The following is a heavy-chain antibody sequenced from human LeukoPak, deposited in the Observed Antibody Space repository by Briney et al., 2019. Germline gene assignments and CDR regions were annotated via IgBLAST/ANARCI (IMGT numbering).Heavy chain of an antibody. CDR2: ISGSGGST. CDR1: GFTFTDYY. D-gene: IGHD3-10*01. V-gene: IGHV3-23*01. Sequence: GGSLRLSCVASGFTFTDYYMSWIRQAPGKGLEWVSAISGSGGSTYYADSVKGRFTISRDNSKNTLYLQMNSLRAEDTAVYYCAKDGRYYYGSGSSFDYWGQGTLVTVSS. J-gene: IGHJ4*02. CDR3: AKDGRYYYGSGSSFDY.